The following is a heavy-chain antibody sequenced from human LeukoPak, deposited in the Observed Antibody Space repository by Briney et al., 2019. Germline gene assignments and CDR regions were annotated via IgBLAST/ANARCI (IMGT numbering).Heavy chain of an antibody. CDR2: IYSGGST. J-gene: IGHJ4*02. CDR3: ARDDGAVAGIYFDY. D-gene: IGHD6-19*01. V-gene: IGHV3-66*02. Sequence: GGSLRLSCAASGFTVSSNYMSWVRQAPGKGLEWVSVIYSGGSTYYADSVKGRFTISRDNSKNTLYLQMNSLRPEDTALYYCARDDGAVAGIYFDYWGQGTLVTVSS. CDR1: GFTVSSNY.